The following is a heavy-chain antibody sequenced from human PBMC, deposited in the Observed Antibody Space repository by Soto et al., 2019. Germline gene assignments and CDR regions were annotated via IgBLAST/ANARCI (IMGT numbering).Heavy chain of an antibody. D-gene: IGHD3-22*01. J-gene: IGHJ4*02. CDR3: ARSAPATGVVVPIGPYFDY. CDR2: IYYSGST. CDR1: GGSISSGGYY. Sequence: QVQLQESGPGLVKPSQTLSLTCTVSGGSISSGGYYWSWIRQHPGKGLEWIGYIYYSGSTNYNPSLKSRVTISVDTSKNQFSLKLSSVTAADTAVYYCARSAPATGVVVPIGPYFDYWGQGTLVTVSS. V-gene: IGHV4-31*03.